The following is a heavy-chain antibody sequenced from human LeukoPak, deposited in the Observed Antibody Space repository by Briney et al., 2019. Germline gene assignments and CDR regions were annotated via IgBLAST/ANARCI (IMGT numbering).Heavy chain of an antibody. CDR3: ARESAKYSSGLPD. D-gene: IGHD6-19*01. CDR2: ISYDGSNK. J-gene: IGHJ4*02. V-gene: IGHV3-30-3*01. CDR1: GFTFSSYA. Sequence: GGSLRLSCAASGFTFSSYAMHWVRQAPGKGLEWVAVISYDGSNKYYADSVKGRFTISRDNSKNTLYLQMNSLRAEDTAVYYCARESAKYSSGLPDWGQGTLVTVSS.